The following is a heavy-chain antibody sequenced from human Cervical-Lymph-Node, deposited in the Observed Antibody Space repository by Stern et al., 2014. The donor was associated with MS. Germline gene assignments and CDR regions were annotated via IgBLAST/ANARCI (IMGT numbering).Heavy chain of an antibody. CDR1: GFTFSYYS. CDR3: ARDQGIHGDYYFDY. Sequence: EVQLVESGGGLVTPGGSLRLSCAASGFTFSYYSMNWVRQAPGKGLEWVSSISSSSSYIYYADSVKGRITISRDNAKNSMYLQMNSLRAEDTAVYYCARDQGIHGDYYFDYWGQGTLVTVSS. V-gene: IGHV3-21*01. D-gene: IGHD3-10*01. J-gene: IGHJ4*02. CDR2: ISSSSSYI.